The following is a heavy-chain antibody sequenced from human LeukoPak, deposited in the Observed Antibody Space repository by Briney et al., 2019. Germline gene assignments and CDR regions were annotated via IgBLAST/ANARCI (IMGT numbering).Heavy chain of an antibody. CDR3: ARHFSSGWSPSYYFDY. D-gene: IGHD6-19*01. CDR1: GGSISSYY. V-gene: IGHV4-59*08. CDR2: IYYSGST. J-gene: IGHJ4*02. Sequence: PSETLSLTCTVSGGSISSYYWGWIRQPPGKGLEWIGYIYYSGSTNYNPSLKSRVTISVDTSKNQFSLKLSSVTAADTAVYYCARHFSSGWSPSYYFDYWGQGTLVTVSS.